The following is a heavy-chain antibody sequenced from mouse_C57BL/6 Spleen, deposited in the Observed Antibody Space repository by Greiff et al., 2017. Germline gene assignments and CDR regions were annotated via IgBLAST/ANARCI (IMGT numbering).Heavy chain of an antibody. CDR2: IDPETGGT. CDR3: TRGAIYYYGGGYFDV. D-gene: IGHD1-1*01. CDR1: GYTFTDYE. V-gene: IGHV1-15*01. Sequence: QVQLQQSGAELVRPGASVTLSCKASGYTFTDYEMHWVKQTPVHGLEWIGAIDPETGGTAYNQKFKGKAILNADKSSSTAYMELRSLTSEDSAVYYGTRGAIYYYGGGYFDVWGTGTTVTVSS. J-gene: IGHJ1*03.